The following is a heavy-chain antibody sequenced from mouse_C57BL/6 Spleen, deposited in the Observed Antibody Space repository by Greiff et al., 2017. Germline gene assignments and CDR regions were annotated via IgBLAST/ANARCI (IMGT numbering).Heavy chain of an antibody. CDR1: GYAFSSSW. CDR2: IYPGDGDT. V-gene: IGHV1-82*01. D-gene: IGHD1-1*01. J-gene: IGHJ4*01. CDR3: ARGDYGYAMDY. Sequence: VQLQQSGPELVKPGASVKISCKASGYAFSSSWMNWVKQRPGKGLEWIGRIYPGDGDTNYNGKFKGKATLTADKSSSTAYMQLSSLTSEDSAVYFCARGDYGYAMDYWGQGTSVTVSS.